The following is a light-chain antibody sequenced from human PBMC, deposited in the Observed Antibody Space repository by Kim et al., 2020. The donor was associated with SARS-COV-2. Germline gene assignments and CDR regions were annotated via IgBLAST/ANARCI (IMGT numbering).Light chain of an antibody. Sequence: VTPTWDSSTRAVTSEHFHYWFQHKPAQAPRTLIYDTGNRHSSTPARFSGSLLGGKAALPLSAAQAEDEADYYCLLSYSDSRVFGGGTQLTVL. CDR2: DTG. J-gene: IGLJ2*01. CDR3: LLSYSDSRV. CDR1: TRAVTSEHF. V-gene: IGLV7-46*01.